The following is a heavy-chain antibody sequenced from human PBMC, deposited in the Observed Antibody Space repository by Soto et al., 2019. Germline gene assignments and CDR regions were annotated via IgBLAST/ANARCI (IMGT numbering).Heavy chain of an antibody. CDR1: GANFNTYA. V-gene: IGHV1-69*06. CDR3: ARARRGGLERMASPGGVEV. J-gene: IGHJ6*02. Sequence: LLQSGAEVKKPGPSVKVSCRASGANFNTYAFNWVRLAPGQGLEWMGGIIPVFRTANYAQMFQGRLTIVADKSTTTVYRDLGTLWSENPAVYYVARARRGGLERMASPGGVEVWGQGPTAIASS. D-gene: IGHD2-8*01. CDR2: IIPVFRTA.